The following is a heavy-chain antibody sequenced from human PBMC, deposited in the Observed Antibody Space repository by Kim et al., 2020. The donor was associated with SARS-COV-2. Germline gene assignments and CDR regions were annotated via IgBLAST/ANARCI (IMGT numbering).Heavy chain of an antibody. V-gene: IGHV4-39*01. D-gene: IGHD4-17*01. CDR3: ARQATVKFDY. Sequence: SETLSLTCTVSGCSISSSSYYWGWIRQPPGKGLEWIGSIYYSGSTYYNPSLKSRVTISVDTSKNQFSLKLSSVTAADTAVYYCARQATVKFDYWGQGTLVTVSS. J-gene: IGHJ4*02. CDR1: GCSISSSSYY. CDR2: IYYSGST.